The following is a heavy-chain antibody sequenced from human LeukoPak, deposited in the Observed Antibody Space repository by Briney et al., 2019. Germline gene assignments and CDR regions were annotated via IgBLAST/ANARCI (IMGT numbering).Heavy chain of an antibody. CDR1: GIPLSNYY. CDR2: IYYSGST. D-gene: IGHD6-19*01. CDR3: AREYTYSSGWFWFDP. J-gene: IGHJ5*02. Sequence: SETLSLTCSVSGIPLSNYYWNWIRQSPGKGLEWIGYIYYSGSTDYNPSLKSRVTMSIDMSKNQFSLKLSSVTAADTAVYYCAREYTYSSGWFWFDPWGQGTLVTVSS. V-gene: IGHV4-59*01.